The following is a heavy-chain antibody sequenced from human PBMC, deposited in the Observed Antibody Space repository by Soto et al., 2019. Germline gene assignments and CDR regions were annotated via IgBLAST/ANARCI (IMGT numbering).Heavy chain of an antibody. V-gene: IGHV4-59*08. CDR1: GGSISSYY. CDR3: ARLTEGGYDFWSGYPTGYFDY. D-gene: IGHD3-3*01. J-gene: IGHJ4*02. CDR2: IYYSGST. Sequence: QVQLRESGPGLVKPSETLSLTCTVSGGSISSYYWSWIRQPPGKGLEWIGYIYYSGSTNYNPSLKSRVTISVDTSKNQFSLKLSSVTAADTAVYYCARLTEGGYDFWSGYPTGYFDYWGQGTLVTVSS.